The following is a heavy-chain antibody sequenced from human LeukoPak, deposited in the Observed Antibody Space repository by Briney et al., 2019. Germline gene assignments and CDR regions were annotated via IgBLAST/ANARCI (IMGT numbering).Heavy chain of an antibody. V-gene: IGHV4-30-2*01. CDR3: ARTTYLGAGTPYYFDY. D-gene: IGHD2/OR15-2a*01. Sequence: SETLSLTCAVSGGSISSGGYSWSWIRQPPGKGLEWIGYIYHSGSTYYNPSLKSRVTISVDRSKNQFSLKLSSVTAADTAVYYCARTTYLGAGTPYYFDYWGQGTLVIVSS. CDR2: IYHSGST. J-gene: IGHJ4*02. CDR1: GGSISSGGYS.